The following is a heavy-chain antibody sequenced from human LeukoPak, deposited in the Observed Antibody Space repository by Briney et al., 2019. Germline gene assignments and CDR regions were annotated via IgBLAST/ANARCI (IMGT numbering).Heavy chain of an antibody. CDR2: MHYSGST. CDR3: ARRGTIDSGRPWN. Sequence: SETLSLTCTVSGGSINISDYCWGWIRQPPGKGLEWIGSMHYSGSTYYNPSLKSRVTISVDTSKNQISLKVSSVTAADTAVYYCARRGTIDSGRPWNWGQGTLVTVSS. CDR1: GGSINISDYC. J-gene: IGHJ4*02. V-gene: IGHV4-39*01. D-gene: IGHD1-26*01.